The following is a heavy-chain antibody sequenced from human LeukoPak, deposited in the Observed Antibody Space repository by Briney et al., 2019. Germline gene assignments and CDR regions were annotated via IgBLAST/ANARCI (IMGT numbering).Heavy chain of an antibody. Sequence: ASVKVSCKASGYTFNGYYMHWVRQAPGQGLEWMGWVNPTNGATNYAQKLQGRVTLTTDTSTNTAYMELSWLTSDDTAVNYCARPRIESGGYYYGHWGQGTLVTVSS. J-gene: IGHJ4*02. D-gene: IGHD3-22*01. CDR2: VNPTNGAT. CDR1: GYTFNGYY. CDR3: ARPRIESGGYYYGH. V-gene: IGHV1-2*02.